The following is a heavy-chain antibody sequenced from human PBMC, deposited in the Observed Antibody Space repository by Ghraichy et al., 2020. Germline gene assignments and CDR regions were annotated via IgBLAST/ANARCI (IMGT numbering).Heavy chain of an antibody. D-gene: IGHD2-8*01. CDR3: AHSNWHCTSRTCYRSAINWFDP. Sequence: SGPTLVKPTQTLTLTCTFSGFSLKNSGVGVGWIRQPPGRPLEWLALIYWDDNERHSPSLMRRLTITKDASKNQVVLTMTNMDPADTGTYFCAHSNWHCTSRTCYRSAINWFDPWGQGILVTVPS. CDR2: IYWDDNE. J-gene: IGHJ5*02. CDR1: GFSLKNSGVG. V-gene: IGHV2-5*02.